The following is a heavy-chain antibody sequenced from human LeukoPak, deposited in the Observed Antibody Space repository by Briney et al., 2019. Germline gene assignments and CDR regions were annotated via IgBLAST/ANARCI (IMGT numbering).Heavy chain of an antibody. CDR2: ISYDGSNK. CDR3: ARVGSSGSYYYYYMDV. V-gene: IGHV3-30*04. J-gene: IGHJ6*03. Sequence: GGSLRLSCAASGFTFSSYAMHWVRQAPGKGLEWVAVISYDGSNKYYADSVKGRFTISRDNSKNTLYLQMNSLTAEDTAVYYCARVGSSGSYYYYYMDVWGKGTTVTVSS. CDR1: GFTFSSYA. D-gene: IGHD3-22*01.